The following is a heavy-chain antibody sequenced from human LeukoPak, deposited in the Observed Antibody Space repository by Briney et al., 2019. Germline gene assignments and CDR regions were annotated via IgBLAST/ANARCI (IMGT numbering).Heavy chain of an antibody. Sequence: ASVKVSCKASGYTFTSYYMHWVRQAPGQGLEWMGIINPSGGSTSYAQKFQGRVTMTRDMSTSTVYMELSSLRAEDTAVYYCAKDPRRELLAYYYYMDVWGKGTTVTVSS. CDR3: AKDPRRELLAYYYYMDV. D-gene: IGHD1-26*01. CDR1: GYTFTSYY. J-gene: IGHJ6*03. CDR2: INPSGGST. V-gene: IGHV1-46*01.